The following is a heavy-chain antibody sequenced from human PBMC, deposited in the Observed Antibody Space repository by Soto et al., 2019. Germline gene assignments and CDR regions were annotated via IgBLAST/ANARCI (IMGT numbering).Heavy chain of an antibody. J-gene: IGHJ4*02. V-gene: IGHV1-18*01. CDR1: GYIFTSYE. CDR3: ARDQGRYCSGGSCLRLSL. Sequence: ASVKVSCKASGYIFTSYEIYWVRQAPGQGLEWMGRINTYNGNTDYAQNLQGRVTLTTDRSSSAAYMELRGLSSDDTAVYFCARDQGRYCSGGSCLRLSLWGQGTLVTVSS. CDR2: INTYNGNT. D-gene: IGHD2-15*01.